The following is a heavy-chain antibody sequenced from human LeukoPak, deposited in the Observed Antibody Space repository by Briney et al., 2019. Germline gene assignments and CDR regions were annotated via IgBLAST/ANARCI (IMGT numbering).Heavy chain of an antibody. V-gene: IGHV3-74*01. CDR2: ISGDGSMT. CDR1: GFTFSTHW. Sequence: PGGSLRLSCAASGFTFSTHWMYWVRRAPGKELVWVSRISGDGSMTSYADSVKGRFTISRDNAKDTLFLQMTSLRVEDTAVYSCASLLTPYHGSGGGGVDVWGQGTTVTVSS. D-gene: IGHD3-10*01. J-gene: IGHJ6*02. CDR3: ASLLTPYHGSGGGGVDV.